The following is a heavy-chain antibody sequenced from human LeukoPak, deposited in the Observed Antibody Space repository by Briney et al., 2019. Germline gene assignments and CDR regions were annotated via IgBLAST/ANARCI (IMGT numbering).Heavy chain of an antibody. CDR1: GFTFSSYG. CDR2: ISGSGGST. J-gene: IGHJ4*02. D-gene: IGHD3-10*01. V-gene: IGHV3-23*01. Sequence: GGTLRLSCAASGFTFSSYGMSWVRQAPGKGLEWVSAISGSGGSTYYADPVKGRFTISRDNSKNTLYLQMNSLRAEDTAVYYCAKLVRGVIMAADYWGQGTLVTVSS. CDR3: AKLVRGVIMAADY.